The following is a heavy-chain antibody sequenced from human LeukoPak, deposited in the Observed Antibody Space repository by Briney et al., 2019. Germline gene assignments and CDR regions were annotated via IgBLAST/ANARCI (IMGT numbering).Heavy chain of an antibody. V-gene: IGHV4-59*01. Sequence: PSETLSLTCTVSGGSISGYYWSWIRQPPGKGLEWIGYIYYSGSTNYNPSLKSRVTISVDTSKNQFSLKLSSVTAADTAVYYCARAEAYCGGDCYPDAFDIWGQGTMVTVSS. CDR2: IYYSGST. D-gene: IGHD2-21*01. CDR1: GGSISGYY. J-gene: IGHJ3*02. CDR3: ARAEAYCGGDCYPDAFDI.